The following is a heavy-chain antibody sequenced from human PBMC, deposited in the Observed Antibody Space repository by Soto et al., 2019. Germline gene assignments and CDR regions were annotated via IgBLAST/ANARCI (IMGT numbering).Heavy chain of an antibody. CDR1: GFTFCTYW. Sequence: GGSLRISCAAPGFTFCTYWMSRVRQAPRKGLEWVANIKQDGSDKYYVDSVKGRFTISRDNAKNSLYLQMNSLRAEDTAVYYCATVPSPQIAARPFDYWGQGTLVTVSS. D-gene: IGHD6-6*01. V-gene: IGHV3-7*01. J-gene: IGHJ4*02. CDR3: ATVPSPQIAARPFDY. CDR2: IKQDGSDK.